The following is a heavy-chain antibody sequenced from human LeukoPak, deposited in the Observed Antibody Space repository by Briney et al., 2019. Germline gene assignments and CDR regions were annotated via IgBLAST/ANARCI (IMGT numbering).Heavy chain of an antibody. Sequence: PGGFLRLSCAASGFTFSSYAMSWVRQAPGKGLEWVSAISGSGGSTYYADSVKGRFTISRDDSKNTLYLQMNSLRAEDTAVYYCAKDPPRWLQFGLGAFDIWGQGTMVTVSS. CDR1: GFTFSSYA. CDR3: AKDPPRWLQFGLGAFDI. CDR2: ISGSGGST. V-gene: IGHV3-23*01. D-gene: IGHD5-24*01. J-gene: IGHJ3*02.